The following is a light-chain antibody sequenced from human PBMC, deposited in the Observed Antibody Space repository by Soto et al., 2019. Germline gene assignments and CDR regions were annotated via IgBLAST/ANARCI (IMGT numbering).Light chain of an antibody. J-gene: IGLJ7*01. Sequence: QSVLPQPPSASGTPGQTVTITCSGSSSNIGSNPVNWYQQLPGAAPKLLIYSSNQRPSGVPDRISGAKSGTSASLAISGLQSADEAVYYCAAWIDSLNAGVFGGGTQLTVL. V-gene: IGLV1-44*01. CDR3: AAWIDSLNAGV. CDR2: SSN. CDR1: SSNIGSNP.